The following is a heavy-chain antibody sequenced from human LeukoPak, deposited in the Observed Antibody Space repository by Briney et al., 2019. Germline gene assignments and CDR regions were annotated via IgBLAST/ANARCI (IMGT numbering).Heavy chain of an antibody. CDR2: IRSDGINK. CDR3: AKLGKTENHYGSGRFSYYYYMDV. J-gene: IGHJ6*03. CDR1: GFTFSNYG. Sequence: GGSLRLSCAASGFTFSNYGMHWVRQAPGKGLEWVAFIRSDGINKYHADSVKGRFTISRDNSKNTLYLQMNSLSAEDTAVYYCAKLGKTENHYGSGRFSYYYYMDVWGKGTTVTISS. D-gene: IGHD3-10*01. V-gene: IGHV3-30*02.